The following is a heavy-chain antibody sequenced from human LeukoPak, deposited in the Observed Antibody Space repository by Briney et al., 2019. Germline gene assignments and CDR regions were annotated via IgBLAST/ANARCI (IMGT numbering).Heavy chain of an antibody. Sequence: PGGSLRLSCTASGFTFSTHAMTWVRQFPGKVLEWVSVISGSGGATHYADSVKGRFTISRDNSKNTVFLQMDGLRAEDTAVYYCAQGGYPGVVITVWGQGTTVTVS. V-gene: IGHV3-23*01. CDR3: AQGGYPGVVITV. D-gene: IGHD3-3*01. J-gene: IGHJ6*02. CDR1: GFTFSTHA. CDR2: ISGSGGAT.